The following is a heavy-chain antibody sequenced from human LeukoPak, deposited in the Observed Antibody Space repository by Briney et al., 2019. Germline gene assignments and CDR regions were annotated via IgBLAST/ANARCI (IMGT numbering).Heavy chain of an antibody. CDR1: GGSISSSSYY. J-gene: IGHJ6*03. CDR3: AREPITMVRGVIYYYYYMDV. D-gene: IGHD3-10*01. CDR2: IYTSGST. V-gene: IGHV4-61*02. Sequence: SETLSLTCTVSGGSISSSSYYWSWIRQPAGKGLEWIGRIYTSGSTNYNPSLKSRVTISVDTSKNQFSLKLSSVTAADTAVYYCAREPITMVRGVIYYYYYMDVWGKGTTVTISS.